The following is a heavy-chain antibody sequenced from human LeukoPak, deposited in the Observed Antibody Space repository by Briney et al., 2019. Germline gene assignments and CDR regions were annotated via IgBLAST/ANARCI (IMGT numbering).Heavy chain of an antibody. CDR3: ARDSEPGIAARFDY. Sequence: GGSLRLSCAASGFTFSSYAMHWVRQAPGKGLEWVAVISYDGSNKYYADSVMGRFTISRDNSKNTLYLQMNSLRAEDTAVYYCARDSEPGIAARFDYWGQGTLVTVSS. D-gene: IGHD6-6*01. J-gene: IGHJ4*02. V-gene: IGHV3-30*01. CDR2: ISYDGSNK. CDR1: GFTFSSYA.